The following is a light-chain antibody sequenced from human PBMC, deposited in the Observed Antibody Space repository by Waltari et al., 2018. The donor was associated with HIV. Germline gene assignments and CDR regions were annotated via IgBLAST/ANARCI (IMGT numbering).Light chain of an antibody. J-gene: IGLJ2*01. CDR3: CTYAGSTTYVI. CDR1: SSDVGGYNL. V-gene: IGLV2-23*02. CDR2: EVS. Sequence: QSALTQPASVSGSPGQSIPLSCTGTSSDVGGYNLLSWYQQHPGKAPKLMIYEVSKRPSGVSNRFSGSKSGNTASLTISGLQAEDEADYYCCTYAGSTTYVIFGGGTKLTVL.